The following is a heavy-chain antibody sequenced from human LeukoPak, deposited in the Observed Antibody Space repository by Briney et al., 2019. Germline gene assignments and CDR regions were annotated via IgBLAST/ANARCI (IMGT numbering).Heavy chain of an antibody. CDR3: ARIKGQSITIFGVAYYYYYYYLDV. V-gene: IGHV4-34*01. J-gene: IGHJ6*03. CDR1: GGSFSGYY. D-gene: IGHD3-3*01. Sequence: SETLSLTCAVYGGSFSGYYWSWIRQPPGKGLEWIGEINHSGSTNYNPSLKSRVTISVDTSKNQFSLKLSSVTAADTAVYYCARIKGQSITIFGVAYYYYYYYLDVWGKGTTVTVSS. CDR2: INHSGST.